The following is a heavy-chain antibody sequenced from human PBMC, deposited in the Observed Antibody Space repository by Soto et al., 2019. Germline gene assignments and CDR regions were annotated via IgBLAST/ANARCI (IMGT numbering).Heavy chain of an antibody. CDR2: IHWNDDK. D-gene: IGHD3-22*01. CDR3: AHTKDSSGFLTS. J-gene: IGHJ5*02. CDR1: GFSLSVYGVH. V-gene: IGHV2-5*01. Sequence: GPTLVNPTQPLTLTCSFSGFSLSVYGVHVIWFRQPPGETLEWLALIHWNDDKRYSPYLKSRLTITKDTSKNQVVLTLTNLDPLDTGTYFCAHTKDSSGFLTSWGQGILVTVSS.